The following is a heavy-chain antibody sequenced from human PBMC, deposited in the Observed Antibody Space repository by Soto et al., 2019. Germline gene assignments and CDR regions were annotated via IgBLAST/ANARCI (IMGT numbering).Heavy chain of an antibody. V-gene: IGHV3-7*05. CDR2: INPDGGAK. J-gene: IGHJ4*02. D-gene: IGHD6-6*01. Sequence: EVRLVESGGGLVQPGGSQRLSCAASGFTFSSYWVSWVRQAPGKGLEWVANINPDGGAKYYVDSVKGRFTISRDNAKNSLYLQMNGLRADDTAVYYCAWNSPLAAQGHWGQGTLVTVSS. CDR1: GFTFSSYW. CDR3: AWNSPLAAQGH.